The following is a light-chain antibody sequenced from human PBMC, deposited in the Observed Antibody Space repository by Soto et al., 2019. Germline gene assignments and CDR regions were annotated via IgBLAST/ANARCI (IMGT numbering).Light chain of an antibody. CDR1: SSNIGAGYD. J-gene: IGLJ1*01. CDR2: NNI. V-gene: IGLV1-40*01. Sequence: QSVLTQPPSVSGAPGQRVTISCTGSSSNIGAGYDVHWYQQLPGTAPKLLIYNNIYRPPGVPDRVSGSKSGNTASLTISGLRAEDEAEYHCSSYAPSSSFAYVFGTGTKVTVL. CDR3: SSYAPSSSFAYV.